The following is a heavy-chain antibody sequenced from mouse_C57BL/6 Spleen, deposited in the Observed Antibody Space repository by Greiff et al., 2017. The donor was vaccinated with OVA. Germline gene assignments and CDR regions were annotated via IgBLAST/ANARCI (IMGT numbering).Heavy chain of an antibody. CDR1: GISITTGNYR. V-gene: IGHV3-5*01. CDR3: ARDRCPYWYFDV. J-gene: IGHJ1*03. Sequence: EVKLMESGPGLVKPSQTVFLTCTVTGISITTGNYRWSWIRQFPGNKLEWIGFIYYSGTITYNPSLTSRTTITRDTPKNQFVLEMNSLTAEDTATYYCARDRCPYWYFDVWGTGTTVTVSS. D-gene: IGHD2-14*01. CDR2: IYYSGTI.